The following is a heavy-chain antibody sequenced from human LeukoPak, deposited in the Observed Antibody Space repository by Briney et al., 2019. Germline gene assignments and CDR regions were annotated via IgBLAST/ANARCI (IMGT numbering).Heavy chain of an antibody. CDR1: GFSLCTSEVG. D-gene: IGHD6-13*01. Sequence: SGPTLVNPTQTLTLTCTFSGFSLCTSEVGVGWIRQPPGKALEWLALIYWDDDKRYSPSLKSRLTITKDTSKNQVVLTMTNMDPVDTATYYCARVGIAAAGDYWGQGTLVTVSS. J-gene: IGHJ4*02. CDR2: IYWDDDK. V-gene: IGHV2-5*02. CDR3: ARVGIAAAGDY.